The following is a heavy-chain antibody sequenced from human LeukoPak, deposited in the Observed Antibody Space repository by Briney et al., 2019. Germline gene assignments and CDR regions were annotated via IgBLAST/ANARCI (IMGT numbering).Heavy chain of an antibody. CDR2: IDYSGDT. J-gene: IGHJ4*02. D-gene: IGHD2-21*02. Sequence: SETLSLTCTVSGGSISRGLYNWGWIRQPPGKGLEWFANIDYSGDTYYNPSLKSRVTISVDTSKNQFSLKLSSVTAADTAVYYCARSVVVVTAVYFDYWGQGTLVTVSS. CDR1: GGSISRGLYN. CDR3: ARSVVVVTAVYFDY. V-gene: IGHV4-39*01.